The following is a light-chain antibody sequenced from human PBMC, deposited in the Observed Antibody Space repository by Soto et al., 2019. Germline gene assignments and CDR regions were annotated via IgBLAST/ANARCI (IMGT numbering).Light chain of an antibody. V-gene: IGLV2-23*01. J-gene: IGLJ2*01. CDR2: EGS. Sequence: QSVLTQPASVSRSPGQSITISCTGTSSDIGSYDLVSWYQQHPARAPKLIIYEGSKRPSGVSMRFSGSKSGYTASLTISGLQAEDEADYFCCSYAGSITYVVFGGGTKVTVL. CDR3: CSYAGSITYVV. CDR1: SSDIGSYDL.